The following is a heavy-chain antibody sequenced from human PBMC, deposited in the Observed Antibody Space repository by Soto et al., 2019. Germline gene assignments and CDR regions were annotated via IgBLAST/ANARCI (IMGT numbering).Heavy chain of an antibody. J-gene: IGHJ3*01. Sequence: SETLSLTCAVYGGSFSGYFWNWIRQTPGKGLEWIVKVNHNGSNNYNPSLKSRVTISLDMSKNQISLKLTSVTAADTAVYYCARGGSSDWQVAFDSWGQGTMVTVSS. CDR1: GGSFSGYF. D-gene: IGHD6-19*01. CDR2: VNHNGSN. CDR3: ARGGSSDWQVAFDS. V-gene: IGHV4-34*01.